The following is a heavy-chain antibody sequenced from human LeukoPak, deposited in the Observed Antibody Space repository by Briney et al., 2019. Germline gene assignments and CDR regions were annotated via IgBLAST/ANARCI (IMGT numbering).Heavy chain of an antibody. D-gene: IGHD3-9*01. CDR3: ARSPHPYYDILTGITVDDWFDP. CDR1: GGTFTSYA. V-gene: IGHV1-3*03. CDR2: INAGNGNT. Sequence: ASVKVSCKASGGTFTSYAMHWVRQAPGQRLEWMGWINAGNGNTKYSQEFQGRVTITRDTSASTAYMELSSLRSEDMAVYYCARSPHPYYDILTGITVDDWFDPWGQGTLVTVSS. J-gene: IGHJ5*02.